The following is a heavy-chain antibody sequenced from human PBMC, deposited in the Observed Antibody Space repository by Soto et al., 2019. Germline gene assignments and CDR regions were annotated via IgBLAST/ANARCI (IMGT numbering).Heavy chain of an antibody. CDR1: GYIFTSYG. CDR2: ISAFKGYT. Sequence: QVQLVQSGPEVKKPGASVKLSCKASGYIFTSYGIGWVRQAPGQGLEWMGWISAFKGYTKYPQMHQGRVTMTTDTPTGTAYMELRSLRSDDTAVYYCARVDDYYDSSGHYFTFFNYWGQGSLVTVSS. D-gene: IGHD3-22*01. CDR3: ARVDDYYDSSGHYFTFFNY. J-gene: IGHJ4*02. V-gene: IGHV1-18*01.